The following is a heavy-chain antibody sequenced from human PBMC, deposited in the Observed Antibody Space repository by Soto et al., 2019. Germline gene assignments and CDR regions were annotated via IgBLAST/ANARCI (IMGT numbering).Heavy chain of an antibody. CDR3: ARGPLNYYGSGSYYNNWFDP. CDR2: INPNSGGT. CDR1: GYTFTGYY. J-gene: IGHJ5*02. D-gene: IGHD3-10*01. Sequence: QVQLVQSGAEMKKPGASVKVSCKASGYTFTGYYMHWVRQAPGQGLEWMGWINPNSGGTNYAQKFQGWVTMTRDTSISTAYMELSRLRSDDTAVYYCARGPLNYYGSGSYYNNWFDPWGQGTLVTVSS. V-gene: IGHV1-2*04.